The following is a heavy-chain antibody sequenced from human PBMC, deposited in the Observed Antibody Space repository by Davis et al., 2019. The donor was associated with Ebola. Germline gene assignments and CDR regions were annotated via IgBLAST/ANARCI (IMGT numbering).Heavy chain of an antibody. Sequence: SETLSLTCAVYGGSFSGYYWSWIRQPPGKGLEWIGEINHSGSTNYNPSLKSRVTISVDTSKNQFPLKLSSVTAADTAVYYCARGSANSALYYYYGMDVWGQGTTVTVSS. V-gene: IGHV4-34*01. CDR1: GGSFSGYY. CDR3: ARGSANSALYYYYGMDV. J-gene: IGHJ6*02. CDR2: INHSGST. D-gene: IGHD4-23*01.